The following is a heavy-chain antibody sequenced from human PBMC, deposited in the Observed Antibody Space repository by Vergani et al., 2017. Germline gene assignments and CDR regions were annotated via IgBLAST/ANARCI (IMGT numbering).Heavy chain of an antibody. CDR1: GFALNRHA. Sequence: HVQLVESGGGVVQPGTSLRLSCVVSGFALNRHAMYWVRQAPGKGLEWVAGISFDGTNEYYPDLVKGRFTISRDIAKNTLYLQVRSLRLEDTGVYHCVRDRGLCAGGRCYTEAWDYWGQGTPVTVSS. D-gene: IGHD2-2*02. CDR2: ISFDGTNE. V-gene: IGHV3-30-3*01. CDR3: VRDRGLCAGGRCYTEAWDY. J-gene: IGHJ4*02.